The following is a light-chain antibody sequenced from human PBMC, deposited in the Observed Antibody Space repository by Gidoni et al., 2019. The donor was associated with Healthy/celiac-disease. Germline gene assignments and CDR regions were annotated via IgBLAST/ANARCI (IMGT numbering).Light chain of an antibody. CDR2: LGS. V-gene: IGKV2-28*01. CDR3: MQALQAIT. Sequence: DIVMIQSPLSLPVTPGEPASISCRSSQSLLHSNGYNYLDWYLQKPGQSPQLLIYLGSNRASGVPDRFSGSGSGTDFTLKISRVEAEDVGVYYGMQALQAITFGQGTRLEIK. J-gene: IGKJ5*01. CDR1: QSLLHSNGYNY.